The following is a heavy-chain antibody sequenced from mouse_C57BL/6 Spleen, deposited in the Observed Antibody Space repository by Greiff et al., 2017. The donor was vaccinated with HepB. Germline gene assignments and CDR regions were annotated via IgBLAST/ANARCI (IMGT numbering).Heavy chain of an antibody. CDR3: ARADYGSSLFAY. CDR2: INPNNGGT. CDR1: GYTFTDYY. Sequence: EVQLQQSGPELVKPGASVKISCKASGYTFTDYYMNWVKQSHGKSLEWIGDINPNNGGTSYNQKLKGKATLTVDKSSSTAYMELRSLTSEDSAVYYCARADYGSSLFAYWGQGTLVTVSA. J-gene: IGHJ3*01. V-gene: IGHV1-26*01. D-gene: IGHD1-1*01.